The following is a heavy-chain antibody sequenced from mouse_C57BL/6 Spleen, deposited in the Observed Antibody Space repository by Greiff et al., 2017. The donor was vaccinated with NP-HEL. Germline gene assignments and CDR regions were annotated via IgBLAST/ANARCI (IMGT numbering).Heavy chain of an antibody. J-gene: IGHJ4*01. CDR2: IYPGDGDT. CDR1: GYAFSSYW. D-gene: IGHD2-1*01. Sequence: VKLVESGAELVKPGASVKISCKASGYAFSSYWMNWVKQRPGKGLEWIGQIYPGDGDTNYNGKFKGKATLTADKSSSTAYMQLSSLTSEDSAVYFCARLYYGNYDAMDYWGQGTSVTVSS. CDR3: ARLYYGNYDAMDY. V-gene: IGHV1-80*01.